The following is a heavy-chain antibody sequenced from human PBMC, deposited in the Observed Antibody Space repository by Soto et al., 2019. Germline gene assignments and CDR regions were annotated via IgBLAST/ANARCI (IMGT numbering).Heavy chain of an antibody. CDR1: GFTFSSYS. J-gene: IGHJ4*02. CDR3: VRDECATVCDFDY. D-gene: IGHD2-15*01. Sequence: GGALRLSSEASGFTFSSYSMNMVRQAPGRGLECVSYITSASTTIYYADSVKGRFTISRDNAKNSVDLQMNSLRDEDTIVYICVRDECATVCDFDYWGQGTPVTVSS. V-gene: IGHV3-48*02. CDR2: ITSASTTI.